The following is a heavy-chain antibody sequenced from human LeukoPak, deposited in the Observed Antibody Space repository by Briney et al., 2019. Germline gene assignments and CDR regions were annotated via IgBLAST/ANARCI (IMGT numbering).Heavy chain of an antibody. Sequence: GGSLRLSCATSGFRFGDFWMSWVRQAPGKGLEWVANIQQDGSQRNYVDSVKDRFTISRDNAKNSLYLQMNSLRAEDTAVYYCAKDGRTVTTGDYWGQGTLVTVSS. CDR3: AKDGRTVTTGDY. D-gene: IGHD4-17*01. CDR2: IQQDGSQR. J-gene: IGHJ4*02. CDR1: GFRFGDFW. V-gene: IGHV3-7*05.